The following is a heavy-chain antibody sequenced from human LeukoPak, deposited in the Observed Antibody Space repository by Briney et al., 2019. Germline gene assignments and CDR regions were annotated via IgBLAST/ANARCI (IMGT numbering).Heavy chain of an antibody. CDR2: INPNSGGT. J-gene: IGHJ4*02. CDR1: GYTFTGYY. V-gene: IGHV1-2*02. CDR3: ARVLIRGSSDDY. Sequence: ASVKVSCKASGYTFTGYYMHWVRQAPGQGLEWMGWINPNSGGTNYAQKFQGRVTMTRDTSISTAYMELSRLRSDDTAVYYCARVLIRGSSDDYWGQGTLVTVSS. D-gene: IGHD6-13*01.